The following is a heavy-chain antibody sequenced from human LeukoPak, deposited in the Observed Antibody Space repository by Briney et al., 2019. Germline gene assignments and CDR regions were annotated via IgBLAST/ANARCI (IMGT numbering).Heavy chain of an antibody. CDR1: GESLNSYY. CDR2: IYESGTT. D-gene: IGHD2-15*01. Sequence: PSETLSLTCAVYGESLNSYYWSWVRQPPGEGLEWIGEIYESGTTKYNPSLKSRVATSMVPSKQQFSLSLSSVTAADTAVYYCARGAWATRLASWGLGTPVIVSS. V-gene: IGHV4-34*01. J-gene: IGHJ4*02. CDR3: ARGAWATRLAS.